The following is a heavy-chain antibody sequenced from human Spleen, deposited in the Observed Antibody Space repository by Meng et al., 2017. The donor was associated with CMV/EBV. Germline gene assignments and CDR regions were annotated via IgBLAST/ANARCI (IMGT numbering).Heavy chain of an antibody. CDR2: IKSKTDGGTT. J-gene: IGHJ5*02. CDR1: GFTVSSNY. CDR3: TTPQYQLLYRSFGP. D-gene: IGHD2-2*02. V-gene: IGHV3-15*01. Sequence: GGSLRLSCAASGFTVSSNYMSWVRQAPGKGLEWVGRIKSKTDGGTTDYAAPVKGRFTISRDDSKNTLYLQMNSLKTEDTAVYSCTTPQYQLLYRSFGPWGQGTLVTVSS.